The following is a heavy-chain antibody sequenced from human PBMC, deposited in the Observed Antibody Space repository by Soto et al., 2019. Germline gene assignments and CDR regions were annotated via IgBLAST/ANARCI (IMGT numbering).Heavy chain of an antibody. CDR2: INHSGST. CDR3: ARRAAAGPYYMDV. D-gene: IGHD6-13*01. Sequence: SETLSLTCAVYGGSFSGYYWSWIRQPPGKGLEWIGEINHSGSTNYNPSLKSRVTISVDTSKNQFSLKLSSVTAADTAVYYCARRAAAGPYYMDVWGKGTTVTVSS. V-gene: IGHV4-34*01. CDR1: GGSFSGYY. J-gene: IGHJ6*03.